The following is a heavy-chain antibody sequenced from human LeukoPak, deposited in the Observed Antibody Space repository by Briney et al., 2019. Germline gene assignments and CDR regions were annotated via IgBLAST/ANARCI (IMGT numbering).Heavy chain of an antibody. J-gene: IGHJ6*02. V-gene: IGHV1-2*02. Sequence: GASVKVSCKASGYTFTGYYMHWVRQAPGQGLEWMGWINPDNGGTNYAQKFQGRVTITADESTSTAYMELSSLRSEDTAVYYCARDPHVIVDYGDYVAYYYGMDVWGQGTTVTVSS. CDR2: INPDNGGT. D-gene: IGHD4-17*01. CDR3: ARDPHVIVDYGDYVAYYYGMDV. CDR1: GYTFTGYY.